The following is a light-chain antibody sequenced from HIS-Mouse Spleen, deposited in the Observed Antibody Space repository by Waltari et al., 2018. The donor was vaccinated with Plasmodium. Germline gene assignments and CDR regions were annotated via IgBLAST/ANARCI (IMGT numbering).Light chain of an antibody. CDR2: EGS. CDR1: SSDVGSYNL. V-gene: IGLV2-23*03. J-gene: IGLJ2*01. CDR3: CSYAGSSTFVV. Sequence: QSALTQPASVSGSPGQSITISCTGTSSDVGSYNLVPWYQQHPGKAPKLMIYEGSKRPSGVSNRFSGSKSGNTASLTISGLQAEDEADYYCCSYAGSSTFVVFGGGTKRTVL.